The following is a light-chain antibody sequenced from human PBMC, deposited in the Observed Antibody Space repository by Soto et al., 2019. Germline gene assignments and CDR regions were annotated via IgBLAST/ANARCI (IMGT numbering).Light chain of an antibody. CDR3: QQYGSSPIFT. J-gene: IGKJ3*01. CDR2: GTS. CDR1: QSVSSSY. V-gene: IGKV3-20*01. Sequence: EIVLTQSPGTLSLSPGERATLSCRASQSVSSSYLAWYQQKPGQAPRLLIYGTSGRATGIPDTFSGSGSGRDFTLPISRLEPDDFAVYYCQQYGSSPIFTFGPGTKVDIK.